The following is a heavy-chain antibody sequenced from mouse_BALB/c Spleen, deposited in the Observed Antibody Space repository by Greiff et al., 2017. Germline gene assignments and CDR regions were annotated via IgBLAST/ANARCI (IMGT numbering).Heavy chain of an antibody. V-gene: IGHV5-6-5*01. D-gene: IGHD1-1*01. CDR1: GFTFSSYA. CDR2: ISSGGST. J-gene: IGHJ4*01. Sequence: DVQLVESGGGLVKPGGSLKLSCAASGFTFSSYAMSWVRQTPEKRLEWVASISSGGSTYYPDSVKGRFTISRDNARNILYLQMSSLRSEDTAMYYCARRIITTVVAPAMDYWGQGTSVTVSS. CDR3: ARRIITTVVAPAMDY.